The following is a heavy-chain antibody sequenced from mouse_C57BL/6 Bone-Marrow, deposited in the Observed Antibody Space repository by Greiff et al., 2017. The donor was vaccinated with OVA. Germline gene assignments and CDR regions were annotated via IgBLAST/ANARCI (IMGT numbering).Heavy chain of an antibody. V-gene: IGHV1-81*01. CDR3: ARRITTVVARPWFAY. D-gene: IGHD1-1*01. J-gene: IGHJ3*01. CDR2: IYPRSGNT. CDR1: GYTFTSYG. Sequence: QVQLKQSGAELARPGASVKLSCKASGYTFTSYGISWVKQRTGQGLEWIGEIYPRSGNTYYNEKFKGKATLTADKSSSTAYMELRSLTSEDAAVYFYARRITTVVARPWFAYWGQGTLVTVSA.